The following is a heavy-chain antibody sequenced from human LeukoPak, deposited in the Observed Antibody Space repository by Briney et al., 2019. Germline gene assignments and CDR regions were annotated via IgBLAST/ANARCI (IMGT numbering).Heavy chain of an antibody. Sequence: GGSLRLSCAASGFTFSSYWMHWVRQAPGKGLVWVSRINSDGSSTSYADSVKGRFAIPRDNAKNTLYLQMNSLRAEDTAVYYCARVPESGYSYGDYWGQGTLVTVSS. J-gene: IGHJ4*02. D-gene: IGHD5-18*01. V-gene: IGHV3-74*01. CDR3: ARVPESGYSYGDY. CDR2: INSDGSST. CDR1: GFTFSSYW.